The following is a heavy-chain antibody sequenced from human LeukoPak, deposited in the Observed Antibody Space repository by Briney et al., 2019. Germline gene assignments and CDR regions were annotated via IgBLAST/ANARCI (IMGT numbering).Heavy chain of an antibody. J-gene: IGHJ6*04. V-gene: IGHV3-11*06. CDR1: GFTFSDYY. CDR3: ASGYAPATDYYYYGMDV. CDR2: ISSSSSYT. Sequence: PGGSLRFSCAASGFTFSDYYMSWIRQAPGKGLEWVSYISSSSSYTNYADSVKGRFTISRDNAKNSLYLQMNGLRAEDTAVYYCASGYAPATDYYYYGMDVWGKGTTVTVSS. D-gene: IGHD5-12*01.